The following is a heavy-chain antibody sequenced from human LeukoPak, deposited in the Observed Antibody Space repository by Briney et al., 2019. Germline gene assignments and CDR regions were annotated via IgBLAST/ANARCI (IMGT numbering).Heavy chain of an antibody. CDR1: GYSFTSYW. V-gene: IGHV5-51*01. D-gene: IGHD2-2*01. J-gene: IGHJ5*02. CDR2: IYPGDSDT. CDR3: ARSSYCLGCSRSMGWFDP. Sequence: GESLKISCKGSGYSFTSYWIGWVRQMPGKGLEWMGIIYPGDSDTRYSPSFQGQVTISADKSISTAYLQWSSLKASDTAMYYCARSSYCLGCSRSMGWFDPWGQGTLVTVSS.